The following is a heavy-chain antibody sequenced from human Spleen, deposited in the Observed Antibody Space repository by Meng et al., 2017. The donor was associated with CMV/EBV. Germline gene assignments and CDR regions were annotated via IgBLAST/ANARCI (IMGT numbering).Heavy chain of an antibody. CDR2: SSGSGGTT. CDR3: AKDRYYDLLSWFDP. CDR1: VFPFNNHG. V-gene: IGHV3-23*01. Sequence: SVFPFNNHGMNWFRRPRGRGLEWVSFSSGSGGTTYSAGSVKGRFTITRDNSKNTLYLEMNSLRAEDTAVYYCAKDRYYDLLSWFDPWGQGTLVTVSS. J-gene: IGHJ5*02. D-gene: IGHD3-22*01.